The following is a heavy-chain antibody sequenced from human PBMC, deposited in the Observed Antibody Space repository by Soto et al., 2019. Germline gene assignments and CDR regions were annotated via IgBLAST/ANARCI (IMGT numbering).Heavy chain of an antibody. CDR3: ARDLVTMVRGVITHYYYYYGMDV. D-gene: IGHD3-10*01. CDR1: GFTFSSYW. V-gene: IGHV3-7*01. CDR2: IKQDGSEK. Sequence: GGSLRLSCAASGFTFSSYWMSWVRQAPGKGLEWVANIKQDGSEKYYVDSVKGRFTISRDNAKNSLYLQMNSLRAEDTAVYYCARDLVTMVRGVITHYYYYYGMDVRGQGTTVTVSS. J-gene: IGHJ6*02.